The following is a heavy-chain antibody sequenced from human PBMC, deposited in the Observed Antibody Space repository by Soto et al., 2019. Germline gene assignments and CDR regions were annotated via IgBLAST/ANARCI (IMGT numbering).Heavy chain of an antibody. CDR3: AVTPDFWSGYSAKNDI. V-gene: IGHV1-18*01. CDR1: GYTFTSYG. J-gene: IGHJ3*02. CDR2: TSAYNGNT. Sequence: ASVKVSCKASGYTFTSYGISWVRQAPGQGLEWMGWTSAYNGNTNYAQKLQGRVTMTTDTSTSTAYMELRSLRSDDTAVYYCAVTPDFWSGYSAKNDIWGQGTMVTVSS. D-gene: IGHD3-3*01.